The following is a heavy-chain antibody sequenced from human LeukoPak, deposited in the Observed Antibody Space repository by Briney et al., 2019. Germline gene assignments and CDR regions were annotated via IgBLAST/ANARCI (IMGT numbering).Heavy chain of an antibody. J-gene: IGHJ6*02. CDR2: IYPGDSNT. D-gene: IGHD5-12*01. CDR3: ARQSYSGYQYPYGADV. CDR1: GYNFTTFW. Sequence: GESLKISCKGSGYNFTTFWIGWVRQMPGKGLEWMGIIYPGDSNTRYSPSFQGQVTISADESINTAYLQWSSLRASDTAMYYCARQSYSGYQYPYGADVWGQGTTVAVSS. V-gene: IGHV5-51*01.